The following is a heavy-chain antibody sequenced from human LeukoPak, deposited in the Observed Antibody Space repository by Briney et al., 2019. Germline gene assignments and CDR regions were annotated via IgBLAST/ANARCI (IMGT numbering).Heavy chain of an antibody. CDR2: ISDSGGST. Sequence: GGSLRLSCAASAFTFSSYAMSWVRRAPGKGLEWVSTISDSGGSTYYADSVKGPFTISRDNSKNTMYLQMNSLRADDTAVYYCARVSTAVSLAIDYWGQGTLVTVST. D-gene: IGHD6-13*01. V-gene: IGHV3-23*01. J-gene: IGHJ4*02. CDR3: ARVSTAVSLAIDY. CDR1: AFTFSSYA.